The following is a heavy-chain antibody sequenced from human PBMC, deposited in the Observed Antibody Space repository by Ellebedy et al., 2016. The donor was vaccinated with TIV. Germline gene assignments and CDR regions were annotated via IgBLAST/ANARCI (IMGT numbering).Heavy chain of an antibody. D-gene: IGHD3-16*01. V-gene: IGHV1-46*01. CDR2: ISPSGGSR. Sequence: AASVKVSCKASGYTFSHFYIHWMRQAPGQGPEWMGTISPSGGSRDYAQRFQGRLTMTTDTSTSTVYMDLSSLRSEDTAVYYCARDTRRASGLGDSFYFDYWGQGTLVTVSS. CDR3: ARDTRRASGLGDSFYFDY. CDR1: GYTFSHFY. J-gene: IGHJ4*02.